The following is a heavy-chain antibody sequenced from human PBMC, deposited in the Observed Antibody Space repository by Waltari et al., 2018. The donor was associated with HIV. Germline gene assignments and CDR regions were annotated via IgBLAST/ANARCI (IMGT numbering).Heavy chain of an antibody. J-gene: IGHJ4*02. CDR3: TRGTDYYDSSGFLYFDY. Sequence: EVQLVESGGGLVQPGRSLRLSCTASGFTFGDYAMRWFRQAPGRGLEWVGFIRSKVYGGTTEYAASVKGRFTISRDDSKSIAYLQMNSLKTEDTAVYYCTRGTDYYDSSGFLYFDYWGQGTLVTVSA. CDR2: IRSKVYGGTT. D-gene: IGHD3-22*01. V-gene: IGHV3-49*03. CDR1: GFTFGDYA.